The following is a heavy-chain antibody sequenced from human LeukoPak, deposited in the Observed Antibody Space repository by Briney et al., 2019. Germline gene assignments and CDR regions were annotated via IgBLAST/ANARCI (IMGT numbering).Heavy chain of an antibody. CDR1: GFTFSHYG. CDR2: IWSDGTNE. V-gene: IGHV3-33*01. Sequence: GGSLRLSCVASGFTFSHYGMHWVRQAPGKGLEWVAVIWSDGTNEYYADSVKGRFTISRDNSKNTVSLQMNSLRAEDTAVYYCASSSGGSWNDAYDIWGQGTMVTVSS. D-gene: IGHD2-15*01. CDR3: ASSSGGSWNDAYDI. J-gene: IGHJ3*02.